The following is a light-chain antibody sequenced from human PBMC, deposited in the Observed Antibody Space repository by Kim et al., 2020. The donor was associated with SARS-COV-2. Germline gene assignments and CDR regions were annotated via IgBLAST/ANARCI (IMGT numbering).Light chain of an antibody. J-gene: IGKJ4*01. CDR1: QSINAY. Sequence: DIQLTQSPSSLASSVGDRVTIACRASQSINAYLNWYQQQPGKAPIRLINAGSTRQSGVTSRISGSGSGTAFTPTISSRQPEDFATYYCQQRHTAPLLTFGGGTKVDIK. CDR3: QQRHTAPLLT. CDR2: AGS. V-gene: IGKV1-39*01.